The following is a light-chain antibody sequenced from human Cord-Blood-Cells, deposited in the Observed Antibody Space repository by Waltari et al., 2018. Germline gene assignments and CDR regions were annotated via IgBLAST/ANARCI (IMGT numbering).Light chain of an antibody. CDR3: SSYTSSSTLGV. CDR1: SSDVGGYKY. J-gene: IGLJ1*01. CDR2: DVS. V-gene: IGLV2-14*01. Sequence: QSALTQPASVSGSPGQSITISCTGTSSDVGGYKYASWYQQHPGKAPKLMIYDVSNRPSGVSNRFSGSKSGNTASLTISGLQAEDEADYYCSSYTSSSTLGVFGTGTKVTVL.